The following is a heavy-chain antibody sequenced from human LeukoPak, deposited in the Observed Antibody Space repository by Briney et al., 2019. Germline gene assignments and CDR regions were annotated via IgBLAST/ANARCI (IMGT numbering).Heavy chain of an antibody. D-gene: IGHD6-13*01. J-gene: IGHJ1*01. CDR2: INPNSGCT. V-gene: IGHV1-2*02. CDR1: VYTFTGYY. Sequence: SVKVSCKASVYTFTGYYMHWVRQAPGQGLEWMGWINPNSGCTNYAQKFQGRVTMTRDTSISTAYMELSRLRSDDTAVYYCARSIAAAGTQDFQHWGQGTLVTVSS. CDR3: ARSIAAAGTQDFQH.